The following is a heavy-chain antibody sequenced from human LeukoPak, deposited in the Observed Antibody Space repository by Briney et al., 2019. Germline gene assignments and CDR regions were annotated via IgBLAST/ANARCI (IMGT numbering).Heavy chain of an antibody. J-gene: IGHJ6*03. V-gene: IGHV3-23*01. CDR3: ANPFSTPRSNYYIDV. CDR2: ISGSGGST. Sequence: GGSLRLSCAASGFTFSSYTMSWVRQAPGKGVEWVSAISGSGGSTYYADSVKGRFTISRDNSKSTLYLQMNSLRAEDTAVYYCANPFSTPRSNYYIDVWGKGTTVTVSS. CDR1: GFTFSSYT. D-gene: IGHD2-2*01.